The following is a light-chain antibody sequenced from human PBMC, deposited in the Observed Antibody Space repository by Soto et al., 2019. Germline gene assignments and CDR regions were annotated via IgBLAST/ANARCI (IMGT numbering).Light chain of an antibody. CDR3: QQYADSPPT. Sequence: EIVLTQSPYTLSFSPLDPSILSCRASQSLTSNYLAWYQQKPGQAPRLLINGASGRATGIPDRFSGGGSGTDFTLAITRLEPEDFAVYFCQQYADSPPTFGPGTKVDIK. CDR1: QSLTSNY. V-gene: IGKV3-20*01. CDR2: GAS. J-gene: IGKJ3*01.